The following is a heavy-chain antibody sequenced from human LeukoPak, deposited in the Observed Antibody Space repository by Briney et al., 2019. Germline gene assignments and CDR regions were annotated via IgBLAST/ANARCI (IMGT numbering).Heavy chain of an antibody. J-gene: IGHJ6*04. V-gene: IGHV3-30*04. D-gene: IGHD3-10*01. CDR3: ARDSHYYGSGDV. Sequence: GGSLRLSCAASGFTFSSYAMHWVRQAPGKGLEWVAVIPYGGSNKYYADSVKGRFTISRDNSKNTLYLQMNSLRAEDTAVYYCARDSHYYGSGDVWGKGTTVTVSS. CDR2: IPYGGSNK. CDR1: GFTFSSYA.